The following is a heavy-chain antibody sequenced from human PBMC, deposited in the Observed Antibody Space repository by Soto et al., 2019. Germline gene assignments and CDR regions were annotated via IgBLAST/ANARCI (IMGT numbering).Heavy chain of an antibody. Sequence: GGSLRLSCTASGFTFGDYAMSWVRQAPGKGLECVGFIRSKAYGGTTEYAASVKGRFTISRDDSKSIAYLQMNSLKTEDTAVYYCTRVADSYDAFDIWGQGTMVTVSS. V-gene: IGHV3-49*04. D-gene: IGHD3-3*01. CDR2: IRSKAYGGTT. CDR3: TRVADSYDAFDI. J-gene: IGHJ3*02. CDR1: GFTFGDYA.